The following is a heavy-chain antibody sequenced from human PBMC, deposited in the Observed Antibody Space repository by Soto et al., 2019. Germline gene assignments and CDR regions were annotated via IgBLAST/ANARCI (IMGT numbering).Heavy chain of an antibody. D-gene: IGHD6-13*01. Sequence: ASVKVSCKASGYTFTICYMHWVRQAPGQGLEWMGIINPSGGSTSYAQKFQGRVTMTRDTSTSTVYMELSSLRSEDTAVYYCASRGINYSSSWSGTFDYWGQGTLVTVSS. CDR3: ASRGINYSSSWSGTFDY. CDR1: GYTFTICY. J-gene: IGHJ4*02. V-gene: IGHV1-46*01. CDR2: INPSGGST.